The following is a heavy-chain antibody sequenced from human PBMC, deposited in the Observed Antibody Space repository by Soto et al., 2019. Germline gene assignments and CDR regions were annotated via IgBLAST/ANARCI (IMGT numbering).Heavy chain of an antibody. D-gene: IGHD2-21*01. CDR1: GYTFTSYG. CDR3: ARDLRGGGERADAFDI. Sequence: ASVKVSCKASGYTFTSYGISWVRQAPGQGLEWMGWISAYNGNTNYAQKLQGRVTMTTDTSTSTAYMELRSLRSDDTAVYYCARDLRGGGERADAFDIWGQGTMVTVSS. V-gene: IGHV1-18*01. J-gene: IGHJ3*02. CDR2: ISAYNGNT.